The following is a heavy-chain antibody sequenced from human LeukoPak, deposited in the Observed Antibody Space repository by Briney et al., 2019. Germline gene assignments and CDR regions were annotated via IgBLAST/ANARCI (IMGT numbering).Heavy chain of an antibody. CDR1: GFTFSW. J-gene: IGHJ4*02. CDR3: ATHHSGYGYGL. Sequence: PGGSLRLSCAASGFTFSWMSWVRQAPAKGLEWVANINQDGSDKYYVDSLKGPFTISRDNAKHSLYLKMHSLSAADTAVYYCATHHSGYGYGLWGQGNQVTASS. CDR2: INQDGSDK. V-gene: IGHV3-7*05. D-gene: IGHD5-18*01.